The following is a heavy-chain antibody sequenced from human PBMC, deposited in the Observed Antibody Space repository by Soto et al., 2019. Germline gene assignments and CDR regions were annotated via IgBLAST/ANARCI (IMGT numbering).Heavy chain of an antibody. V-gene: IGHV3-66*01. Sequence: EVQLVESGGGLVQPGGSLRLSCAASGFTVSSNYMSWVRQAPGKGLEWVSVIYSGGSTYYADSVKGRFTISRDNSKNTLYLQMNSLRAEDTAVYYCARDQMVRGINWFDPWGQGTLVTVSS. CDR1: GFTVSSNY. D-gene: IGHD3-10*01. CDR2: IYSGGST. J-gene: IGHJ5*02. CDR3: ARDQMVRGINWFDP.